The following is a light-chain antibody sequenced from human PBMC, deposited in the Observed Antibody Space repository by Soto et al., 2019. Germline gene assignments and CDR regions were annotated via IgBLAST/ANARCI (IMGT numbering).Light chain of an antibody. CDR3: QQYKDWPPLT. J-gene: IGKJ4*01. V-gene: IGKV3D-15*01. CDR1: QSVNIN. CDR2: GAS. Sequence: EIAMTQSPVTLSASPGERVTLSCRASQSVNINLAWYQQRPGQAPRVLIYGASNRASGIPDRFSGSGSGTDCTLTISSLEPDDFALYYCQQYKDWPPLTFGGGTRVEIK.